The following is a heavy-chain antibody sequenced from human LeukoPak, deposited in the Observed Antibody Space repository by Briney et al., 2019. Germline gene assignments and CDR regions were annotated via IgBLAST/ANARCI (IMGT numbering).Heavy chain of an antibody. V-gene: IGHV4-61*02. CDR1: GGSISSGGYY. Sequence: PSETLSLTCTVSGGSISSGGYYWSWIRQPAGKGLEWIGRIYTSGSTNYNPSLKSRVTISVDTSKNQFSLKLSSVTAAGTAVYYCAIASDGGSDAFDIWGQGTMVTVSS. J-gene: IGHJ3*02. CDR2: IYTSGST. CDR3: AIASDGGSDAFDI. D-gene: IGHD3-16*01.